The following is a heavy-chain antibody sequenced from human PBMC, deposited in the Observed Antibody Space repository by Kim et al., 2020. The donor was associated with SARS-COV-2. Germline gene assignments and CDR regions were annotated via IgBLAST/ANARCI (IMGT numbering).Heavy chain of an antibody. Sequence: SETLSLTCTVSGGSISSGDYYWSWIRQPPGKGLEWIGYIYYSGSTYYNPSLKRRVTISVDTSKNQFSLKLSSVTAADTAVYYCASTPYYFDSSGLWYWGQGTLVTVSS. V-gene: IGHV4-30-4*01. J-gene: IGHJ4*02. CDR1: GGSISSGDYY. D-gene: IGHD3-22*01. CDR3: ASTPYYFDSSGLWY. CDR2: IYYSGST.